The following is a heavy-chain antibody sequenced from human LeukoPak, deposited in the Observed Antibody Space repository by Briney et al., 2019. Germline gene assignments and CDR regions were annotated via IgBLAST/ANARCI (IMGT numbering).Heavy chain of an antibody. V-gene: IGHV4-34*01. CDR3: AGGALWSGYYQQYYYASGSYWANWFDP. CDR1: GGSFSGYY. CDR2: INHSGST. Sequence: PSETLSLTCAVYGGSFSGYYWSWIRQPPGKGLEWIGEINHSGSTNYNPSLKSRVTISVDTSKNQFSLKLSCGTAAETAAFYSAGGALWSGYYQQYYYASGSYWANWFDPWGQGTLVTVSS. D-gene: IGHD3-10*01. J-gene: IGHJ5*02.